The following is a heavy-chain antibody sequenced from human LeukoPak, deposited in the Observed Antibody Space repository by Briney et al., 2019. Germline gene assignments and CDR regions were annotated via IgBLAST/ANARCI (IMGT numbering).Heavy chain of an antibody. J-gene: IGHJ4*02. V-gene: IGHV1-46*01. CDR2: INPSGGGT. Sequence: GASVRVSCKASGYSFTNYYMHWVRQAPGQGLEWMTMINPSGGGTTYAQNFQDRVTVTRDMSTSTVYMELSSLTSEDTAVYYCARTRGYYFDYWGQGTLVTVSS. CDR3: ARTRGYYFDY. CDR1: GYSFTNYY.